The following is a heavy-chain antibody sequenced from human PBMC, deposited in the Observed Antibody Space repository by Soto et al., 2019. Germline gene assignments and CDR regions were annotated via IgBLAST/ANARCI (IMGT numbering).Heavy chain of an antibody. J-gene: IGHJ4*02. D-gene: IGHD6-19*01. CDR1: GFSFDDYA. Sequence: DVQLVESGGGLVQPGGSLRLSCAASGFSFDDYAMHWVRQAPGKGLEWVSGISWNSGSIAFADSVKGRFTISRDNAKNSLYLQMNSLRAEDTALYYCAKDISFDSIAVAEKGHFDYWGQGTLVTVSS. V-gene: IGHV3-9*01. CDR3: AKDISFDSIAVAEKGHFDY. CDR2: ISWNSGSI.